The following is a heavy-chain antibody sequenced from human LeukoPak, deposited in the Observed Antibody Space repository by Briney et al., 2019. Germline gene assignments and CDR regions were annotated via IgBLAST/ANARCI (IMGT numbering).Heavy chain of an antibody. Sequence: PSETLSLTCAVYGGSFSSYYWTWIRQPPGKGLEWIGEINHRGTTHSNPSLKSRVIMTVDASKKQFSLRLSSVTAADTAVYYCARVNFGTCSSSWYKGGYYYFYMDVWGTRTTVTVSS. CDR3: ARVNFGTCSSSWYKGGYYYFYMDV. CDR2: INHRGTT. V-gene: IGHV4-34*01. CDR1: GGSFSSYY. J-gene: IGHJ6*03. D-gene: IGHD6-13*01.